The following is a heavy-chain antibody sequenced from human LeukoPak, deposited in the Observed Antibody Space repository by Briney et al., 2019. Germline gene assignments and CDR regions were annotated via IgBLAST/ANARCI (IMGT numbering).Heavy chain of an antibody. CDR2: IKSKTHGGTT. J-gene: IGHJ4*02. CDR3: TTWNYDILTGYSI. Sequence: GALRLSCAASGFTFSNAWMNWVRQAPGKGLEWVGRIKSKTHGGTTDYAAAVKGRFTISRDDSKSTLYLQMNSLKTEDTALYYCTTWNYDILTGYSIWGQGTLVTVSS. V-gene: IGHV3-15*07. CDR1: GFTFSNAW. D-gene: IGHD3-9*01.